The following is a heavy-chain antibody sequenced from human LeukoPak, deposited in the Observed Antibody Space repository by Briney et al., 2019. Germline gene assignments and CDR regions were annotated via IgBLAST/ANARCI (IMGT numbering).Heavy chain of an antibody. J-gene: IGHJ4*02. CDR2: ISAYNGNT. D-gene: IGHD6-19*01. CDR3: ARARGSIAVAVLDY. CDR1: GYTFTRYG. V-gene: IGHV1-18*04. Sequence: ASVKVSCKASGYTFTRYGIRWVRQAPAKALEWVGCISAYNGNTNYAQKLRGRVTMTTDTSTSTVYMELRSLRSDETAVYYCARARGSIAVAVLDYWGQGTLVTVSS.